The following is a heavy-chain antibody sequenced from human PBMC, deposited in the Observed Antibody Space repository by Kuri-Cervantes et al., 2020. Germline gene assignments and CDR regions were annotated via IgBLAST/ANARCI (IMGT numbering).Heavy chain of an antibody. J-gene: IGHJ4*02. CDR2: ISWNSGSI. V-gene: IGHV3-9*01. D-gene: IGHD6-13*01. Sequence: SLKISCAASGFTFDEYAMHWVRQAPGKGLEWVSGISWNSGSIGYADSVKGRFTVSRDNAKNSLYLQMNSLRAEDTALYYRAKDIGAAGHHGNDYWGQGTLVTVSS. CDR3: AKDIGAAGHHGNDY. CDR1: GFTFDEYA.